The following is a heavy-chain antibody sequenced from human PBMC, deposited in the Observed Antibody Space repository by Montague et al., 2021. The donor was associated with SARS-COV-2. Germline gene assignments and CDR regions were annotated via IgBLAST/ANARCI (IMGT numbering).Heavy chain of an antibody. V-gene: IGHV4-34*01. CDR3: ARCPPSTSWLYYYYYGTDV. Sequence: SETLSLTCAVYGGSFSGFYWSWIRQPPGKGLEWIGEINHSGSTNYNPPLKSRVTISVDTSKNQFSLKPSSVTAADTAVYYCARCPPSTSWLYYYYYGTDVWGQGTTVTVSS. D-gene: IGHD6-13*01. J-gene: IGHJ6*02. CDR1: GGSFSGFY. CDR2: INHSGST.